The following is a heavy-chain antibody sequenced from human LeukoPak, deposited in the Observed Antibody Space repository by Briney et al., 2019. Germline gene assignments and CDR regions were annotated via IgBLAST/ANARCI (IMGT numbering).Heavy chain of an antibody. CDR2: IKQDGSEK. CDR1: GFTFSSYW. Sequence: PGGSLRLSCAASGFTFSSYWMSWVRQAPGKGLEWVANIKQDGSEKYYVDSVKGRFTISRDNAKNSLYLQMNSLRAEDTAVYYCARESITMVRGVSQFDYCGQGTLVTVSS. J-gene: IGHJ4*02. V-gene: IGHV3-7*04. CDR3: ARESITMVRGVSQFDY. D-gene: IGHD3-10*01.